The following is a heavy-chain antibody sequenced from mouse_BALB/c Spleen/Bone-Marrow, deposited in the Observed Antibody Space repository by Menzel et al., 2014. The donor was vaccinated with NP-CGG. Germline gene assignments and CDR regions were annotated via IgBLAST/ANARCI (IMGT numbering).Heavy chain of an antibody. Sequence: LEESGAELVRPGASVKLSCKASGYSFTSYWMNWVKQRPGQGLEWIGMIHPSDTETRLNQRFKDKATLTVDKSSSTAYMQLSSPTSEDSAVYYCARLVGNYGSTFAYWGQGTLVTVSA. V-gene: IGHV1-74*04. CDR2: IHPSDTET. CDR1: GYSFTSYW. J-gene: IGHJ3*01. D-gene: IGHD1-1*01. CDR3: ARLVGNYGSTFAY.